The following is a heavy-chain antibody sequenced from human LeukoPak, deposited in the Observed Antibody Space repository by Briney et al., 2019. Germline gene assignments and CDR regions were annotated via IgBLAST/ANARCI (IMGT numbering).Heavy chain of an antibody. CDR2: IYYSGST. CDR3: ARDAIKNWFDP. CDR1: GGSISSYY. J-gene: IGHJ5*02. V-gene: IGHV4-59*01. Sequence: PSETLSLTCTVSGGSISSYYWSWLRQPPGKGLEWIGYIYYSGSTNYNPSLKSRVTISVDTSKNQFSLKLSSVTAADTAVYYCARDAIKNWFDPWGRGTLVTVSS.